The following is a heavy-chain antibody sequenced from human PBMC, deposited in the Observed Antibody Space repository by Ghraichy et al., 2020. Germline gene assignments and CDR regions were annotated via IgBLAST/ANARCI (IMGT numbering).Heavy chain of an antibody. D-gene: IGHD3-10*01. Sequence: GGSLRLSCAASGFTFSSYWMSWVRQAPGKGLEWVANIKQDGSEKYYVDSVKGRFTISRDNAKNSLYLQMNSLRAEDTAVYYCARENYGSGSYYKLRAYYYYGMDVWGQGTTVTVSS. CDR3: ARENYGSGSYYKLRAYYYYGMDV. J-gene: IGHJ6*02. CDR1: GFTFSSYW. V-gene: IGHV3-7*01. CDR2: IKQDGSEK.